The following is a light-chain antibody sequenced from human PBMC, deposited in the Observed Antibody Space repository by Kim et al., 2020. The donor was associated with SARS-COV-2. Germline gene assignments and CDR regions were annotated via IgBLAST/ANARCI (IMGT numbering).Light chain of an antibody. CDR2: DVT. J-gene: IGLJ2*01. V-gene: IGLV2-14*03. CDR1: SSDVGGYNY. Sequence: QSALTQPASVSGSPGQSIAISCTGTSSDVGGYNYVSWYQHHPGIAPKLMLYDVTKRPSGVSARFSDSKSGNTASLTISGLQAEDEADYYCSSYTASGSVLFGGGTKVTVL. CDR3: SSYTASGSVL.